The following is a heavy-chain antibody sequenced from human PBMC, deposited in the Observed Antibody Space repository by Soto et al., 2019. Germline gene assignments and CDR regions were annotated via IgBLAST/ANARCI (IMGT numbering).Heavy chain of an antibody. J-gene: IGHJ3*02. D-gene: IGHD4-17*01. V-gene: IGHV1-69*13. Sequence: SVKVSCKASGGTFSSYAISWVRQAPGQGLEWMGGIIPIFGTANYAQKFQGRVTITADESTSTAYMELSSLRSEDTAVYYCAREKTTVVTPGDAFDIWGQGTMVTVSS. CDR1: GGTFSSYA. CDR3: AREKTTVVTPGDAFDI. CDR2: IIPIFGTA.